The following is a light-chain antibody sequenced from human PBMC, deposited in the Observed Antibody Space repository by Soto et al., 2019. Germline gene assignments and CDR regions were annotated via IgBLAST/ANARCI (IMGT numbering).Light chain of an antibody. CDR1: RGISSY. CDR2: AAS. CDR3: QQLNSYLIT. V-gene: IGKV1-9*01. Sequence: DIQLTQSPSFLSASVGDRVTITCRASRGISSYLAWYQQTPGKAPKLLIYAASTLQTGVPSRFSGSGSGTEFTLTISSLQPEDFATYYCQQLNSYLITFGQGTRLEIK. J-gene: IGKJ5*01.